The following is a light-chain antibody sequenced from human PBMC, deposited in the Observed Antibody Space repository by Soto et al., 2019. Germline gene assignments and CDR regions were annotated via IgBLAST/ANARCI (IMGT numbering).Light chain of an antibody. CDR1: QSVGIF. Sequence: EIVLTQSPATLSLSPGERATLSCRASQSVGIFLAWYQQKPGQAPRLLIYDASNRATGIPARFSGGGSGTDFTLTIRSLEHEDFAVYYCQQRSNWPLTFGPGTKVDIK. J-gene: IGKJ3*01. CDR3: QQRSNWPLT. CDR2: DAS. V-gene: IGKV3-11*01.